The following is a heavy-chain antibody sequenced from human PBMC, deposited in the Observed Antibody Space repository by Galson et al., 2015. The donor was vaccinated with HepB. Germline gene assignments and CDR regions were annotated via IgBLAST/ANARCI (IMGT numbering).Heavy chain of an antibody. V-gene: IGHV5-51*01. CDR3: ARHEKLTYYDSSGQCDY. D-gene: IGHD3-22*01. CDR2: IYPGDSDT. Sequence: QSGAEVTKPGESLKISCKGSGYSFTSYWIGWVRQMPGKGLEWMGIIYPGDSDTRYSPSFQGQVTISADKSISTAYLQWSSLKASDTAMYYCARHEKLTYYDSSGQCDYWGQGTLVTVSS. CDR1: GYSFTSYW. J-gene: IGHJ4*02.